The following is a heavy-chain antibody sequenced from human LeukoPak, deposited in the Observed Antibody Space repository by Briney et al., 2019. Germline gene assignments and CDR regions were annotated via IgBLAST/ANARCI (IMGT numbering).Heavy chain of an antibody. CDR2: SSSSSSYI. V-gene: IGHV3-21*01. Sequence: GGSLRLSCAASGFTFSSYSMNWVRQAPGKGLEWVSYSSSSSSYIYYADSVKGRFTISRDNAKNSLYLQMNSLRAEDTAVYYCARQGSGYSPTYYYYMDVWGKGTTVTISS. J-gene: IGHJ6*03. CDR1: GFTFSSYS. CDR3: ARQGSGYSPTYYYYMDV. D-gene: IGHD5-18*01.